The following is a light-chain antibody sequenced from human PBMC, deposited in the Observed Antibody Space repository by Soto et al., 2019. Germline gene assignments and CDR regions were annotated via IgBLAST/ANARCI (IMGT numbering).Light chain of an antibody. Sequence: TGMTQSPATLSLSPGDTATLSCRSSQNVHINLAWYQQKPGQAPTLLIYGVSARAPGVPARFSGTGSGTEFTLNIRNLQPEDFGIYYCQQYETWPRTFGQGTK. CDR1: QNVHIN. CDR3: QQYETWPRT. V-gene: IGKV3-15*01. CDR2: GVS. J-gene: IGKJ2*01.